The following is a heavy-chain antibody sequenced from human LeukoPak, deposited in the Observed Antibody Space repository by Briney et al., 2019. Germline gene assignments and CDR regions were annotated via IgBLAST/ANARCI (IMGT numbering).Heavy chain of an antibody. CDR3: ARVLRVGYAFDI. V-gene: IGHV1-46*01. D-gene: IGHD3-22*01. CDR1: GYTFTSYY. Sequence: ASVKVSRKASGYTFTSYYMHWVRQAPGQGLEWMGIINPSGGSTSYAQKFQGRVTMTRDMSTSTVYMELSSLRSEDTAVYYCARVLRVGYAFDIWGQGTMVTVSS. CDR2: INPSGGST. J-gene: IGHJ3*02.